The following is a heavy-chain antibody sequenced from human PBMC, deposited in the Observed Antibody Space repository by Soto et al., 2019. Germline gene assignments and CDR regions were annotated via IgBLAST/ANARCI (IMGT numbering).Heavy chain of an antibody. CDR3: ARDLYREGFDY. Sequence: ASVKVSCKASGYTFTMYAMHCVLQAPVQRLEGMGCINAGNGNTKYSQKFQGRVTITRDTSASTAYMELSSLRSEDTAVYYCARDLYREGFDYWGQGTLVTVSS. D-gene: IGHD1-26*01. J-gene: IGHJ4*02. V-gene: IGHV1-3*01. CDR2: INAGNGNT. CDR1: GYTFTMYA.